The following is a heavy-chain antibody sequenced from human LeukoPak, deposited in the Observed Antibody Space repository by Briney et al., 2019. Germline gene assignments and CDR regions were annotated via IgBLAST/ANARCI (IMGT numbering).Heavy chain of an antibody. CDR2: ISGSGGST. Sequence: GGSRRLSCAASGFTFSSYAMSWVRQAPGKGLEWVSAISGSGGSTYYADSVKGRFTISRDNSKNTLYLQMNSLRAEDTAVYYCAKGSYYYDSSGYSKFDYWGQGTLVTVSS. V-gene: IGHV3-23*01. CDR3: AKGSYYYDSSGYSKFDY. J-gene: IGHJ4*02. CDR1: GFTFSSYA. D-gene: IGHD3-22*01.